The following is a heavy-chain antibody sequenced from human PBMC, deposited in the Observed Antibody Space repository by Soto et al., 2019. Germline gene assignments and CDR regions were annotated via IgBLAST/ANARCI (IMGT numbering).Heavy chain of an antibody. Sequence: EVQLLESGGGLVQPGGSLRLSCAASGFTFSRYAMSWVRQAPGKGLEWVSAISGSGGSTYYADSVKGRFTISRDNSKNTLYLQMNRLRGEDTAVYYCAKGGDYGSGLFDPWGQGTLVTVSS. CDR1: GFTFSRYA. D-gene: IGHD3-10*01. CDR3: AKGGDYGSGLFDP. CDR2: ISGSGGST. J-gene: IGHJ5*02. V-gene: IGHV3-23*01.